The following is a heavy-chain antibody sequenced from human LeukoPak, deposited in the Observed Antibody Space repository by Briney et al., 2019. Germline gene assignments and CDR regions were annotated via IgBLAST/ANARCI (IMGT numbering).Heavy chain of an antibody. V-gene: IGHV4-39*07. CDR1: SYSIRSSSYF. Sequence: SETLSLTCTVSSYSIRSSSYFWGWIRQPPGKGLEWIGSIYYSGNTYYNPSLKSRVRISVDTSKNQLSLKLSSVTAADTAVYYCARTSYYGSGSWYFDLWGRGTLVSVSS. J-gene: IGHJ2*01. D-gene: IGHD3-10*01. CDR2: IYYSGNT. CDR3: ARTSYYGSGSWYFDL.